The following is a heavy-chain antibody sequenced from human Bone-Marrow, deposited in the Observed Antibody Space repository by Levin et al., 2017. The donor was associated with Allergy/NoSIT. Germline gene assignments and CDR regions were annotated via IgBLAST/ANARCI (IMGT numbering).Heavy chain of an antibody. J-gene: IGHJ6*02. Sequence: SETLSLTCTVSGGSMRSVYWTWIRQSPGKGLEWIGNIYYGGGANYNPSLSGRVAFSLDTPASQFSLWLSSLTAPDTAVYYCARDRNFYSAAGSRDSGMDVWGQGTSVTVSS. CDR1: GGSMRSVY. CDR3: ARDRNFYSAAGSRDSGMDV. CDR2: IYYGGGA. D-gene: IGHD3-10*01. V-gene: IGHV4-59*03.